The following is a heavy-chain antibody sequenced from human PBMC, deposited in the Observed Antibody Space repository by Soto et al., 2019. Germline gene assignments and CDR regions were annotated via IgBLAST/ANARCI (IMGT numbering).Heavy chain of an antibody. CDR2: INHSGST. V-gene: IGHV4-34*01. J-gene: IGHJ4*02. D-gene: IGHD2-8*02. CDR3: AREKITGLFDY. Sequence: PSETLALTCAVSGGSFSGYYWTWIRHPPGTGLEWIGEINHSGSTNYNPSLKSRVTISVDTSKNQFSLKLTSVTAADTAVYYCAREKITGLFDYWGQGTLVTVSS. CDR1: GGSFSGYY.